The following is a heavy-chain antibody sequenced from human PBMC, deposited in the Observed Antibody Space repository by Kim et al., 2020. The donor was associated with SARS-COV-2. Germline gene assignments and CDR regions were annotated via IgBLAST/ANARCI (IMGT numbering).Heavy chain of an antibody. D-gene: IGHD3-10*01. V-gene: IGHV3-48*02. J-gene: IGHJ6*02. Sequence: VKGRFTISRDNAKNSLYLQMNSLRDEDTAVYYCIVDGSGSSTYYYYGMDVWGQGTTVTVSS. CDR3: IVDGSGSSTYYYYGMDV.